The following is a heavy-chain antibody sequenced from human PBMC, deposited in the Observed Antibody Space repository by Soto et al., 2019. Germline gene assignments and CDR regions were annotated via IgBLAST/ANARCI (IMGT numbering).Heavy chain of an antibody. CDR3: ARGKAYYGSGSPWRYFDL. D-gene: IGHD3-10*01. CDR2: VIPIFGKA. V-gene: IGHV1-69*01. J-gene: IGHJ2*01. CDR1: GGTFSSYA. Sequence: QVQLVQSWAEVKKPGSSVKVSCKASGGTFSSYAISWVRQAPGQGLEWLGGVIPIFGKANYAQKFQGRVTITADESTSTAYLELSSLRSEDTAVYYCARGKAYYGSGSPWRYFDLWGRGTLVTVFS.